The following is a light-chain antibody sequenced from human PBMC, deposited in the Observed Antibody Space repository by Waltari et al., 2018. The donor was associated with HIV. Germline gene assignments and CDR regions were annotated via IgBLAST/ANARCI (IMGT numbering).Light chain of an antibody. V-gene: IGLV1-40*01. J-gene: IGLJ3*02. CDR2: GND. CDR1: SSNIGAGHD. CDR3: QSFDNTLRGV. Sequence: TQPPSVSGAPGQRVSISCTGRSSNIGAGHDVHWYQQLPGTAPKLLIFGNDNRPSGVPDRFSGSKSGSSASLAITGLQAEDEGDYYCQSFDNTLRGVFGGGTKLTVL.